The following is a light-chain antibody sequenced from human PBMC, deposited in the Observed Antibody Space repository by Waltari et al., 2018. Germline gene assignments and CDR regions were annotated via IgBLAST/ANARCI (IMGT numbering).Light chain of an antibody. J-gene: IGKJ2*01. V-gene: IGKV1-5*03. Sequence: DIQMTQSPSTLSASVGDRVTITCRASQSISSWLAWYQQKPGKAPKLLIYKASSLESGVPSRFSGSGSGTEFTLTISSLQPDDFSTYYCQQYNSYPYTFGQGTKLEIK. CDR1: QSISSW. CDR2: KAS. CDR3: QQYNSYPYT.